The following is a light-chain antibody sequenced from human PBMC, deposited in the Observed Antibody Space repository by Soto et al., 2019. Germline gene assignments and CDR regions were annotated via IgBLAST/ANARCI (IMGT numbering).Light chain of an antibody. CDR2: KAS. J-gene: IGKJ1*01. CDR1: QTSSSW. Sequence: DIQMTQSPSTPSGSVGDRVTITCRGSQTSSSWLAWYQQKPVKATKLLIYKASTLTRGVPSRFSGSGSGTEFPLTISSLQPDDFATYYCQHYNSYSEAFGQGTKVDI. V-gene: IGKV1-5*03. CDR3: QHYNSYSEA.